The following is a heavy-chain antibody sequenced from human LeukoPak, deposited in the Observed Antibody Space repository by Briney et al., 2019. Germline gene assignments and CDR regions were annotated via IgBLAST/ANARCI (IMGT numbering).Heavy chain of an antibody. D-gene: IGHD6-6*01. Sequence: SETLSLTCTVSGYSISSGYYWGWIRQPPGKGLEWIGYIYYSGSTNYTPSLKSRVTISVDTSKNQFSLKLSSVTAADTAVYYCARGEYSSSYSYYYMDVWGKGTTVTVSS. CDR2: IYYSGST. CDR1: GYSISSGYY. J-gene: IGHJ6*03. V-gene: IGHV4-38-2*02. CDR3: ARGEYSSSYSYYYMDV.